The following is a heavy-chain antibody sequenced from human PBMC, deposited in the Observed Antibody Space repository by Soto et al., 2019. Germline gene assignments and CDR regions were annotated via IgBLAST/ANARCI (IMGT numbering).Heavy chain of an antibody. Sequence: SLRLSCATSGFGFSNTWIHWVRQVPGQGLVWVSRINSDGSSIIYADSVKGRFTLSRDNAKNTVHLQMSSLRVEDTAVYYCAKDWYHTIDSWGQGIPVTVSS. D-gene: IGHD1-20*01. CDR2: INSDGSSI. V-gene: IGHV3-74*01. CDR3: AKDWYHTIDS. CDR1: GFGFSNTW. J-gene: IGHJ4*02.